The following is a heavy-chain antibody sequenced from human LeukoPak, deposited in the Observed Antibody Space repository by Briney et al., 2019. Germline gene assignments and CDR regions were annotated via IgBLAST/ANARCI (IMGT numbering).Heavy chain of an antibody. CDR3: AYTNNLKY. CDR2: ISSSSSYI. CDR1: GFTLSSYS. D-gene: IGHD3-16*01. Sequence: GGSLRLSCAASGFTLSSYSMNWVRQAPGKGLEWVSSISSSSSYIYYADSVQGRFTISRDDAKNSLSLQMNSVRAEDTAVYYCAYTNNLKYWGQGTLVTVSS. V-gene: IGHV3-21*01. J-gene: IGHJ4*02.